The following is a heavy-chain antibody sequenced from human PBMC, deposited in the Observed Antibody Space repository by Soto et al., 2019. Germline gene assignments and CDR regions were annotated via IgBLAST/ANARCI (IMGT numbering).Heavy chain of an antibody. CDR1: GFTVSSNY. D-gene: IGHD2-2*01. CDR2: IYSGGGT. CDR3: ARDDCSSTSCFDY. Sequence: GGSLRLSCAASGFTVSSNYMSWVRQAPGKGLEWVSVIYSGGGTYYADSVKGRFTISRDNSKNTLYLQMNSLRAEDTAVYYCARDDCSSTSCFDYWGQGTLVTVSS. V-gene: IGHV3-53*01. J-gene: IGHJ4*02.